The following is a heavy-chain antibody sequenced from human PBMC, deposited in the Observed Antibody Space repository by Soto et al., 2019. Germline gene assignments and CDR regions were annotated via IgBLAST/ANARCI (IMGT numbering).Heavy chain of an antibody. CDR1: GGTFSSYA. D-gene: IGHD3-16*01. CDR3: ATDRRIMITFGGVMTLGHDAFDI. CDR2: FDPEDGET. V-gene: IGHV1-24*01. Sequence: ASVKVSCKASGGTFSSYAIIWVRQAPGKGLEWMGGFDPEDGETIYAQKFQGRVTMTEDTSTDTAYMELSSPRSEDTAVYYCATDRRIMITFGGVMTLGHDAFDIWGQGTMVTVSS. J-gene: IGHJ3*02.